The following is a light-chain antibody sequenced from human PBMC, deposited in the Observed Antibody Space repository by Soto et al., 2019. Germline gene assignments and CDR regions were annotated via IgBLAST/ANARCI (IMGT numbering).Light chain of an antibody. CDR1: SSDVGGYNY. Sequence: QPVLTQPASVSGSPGQSITISCTGTSSDVGGYNYVSWYQQHPGKAPKLMIYDVSNRPSGVSNRFSGSKSGNTASLTISGLQAEDEADYYCSSYTSSSIPVVFGGGTKVTV. CDR2: DVS. J-gene: IGLJ2*01. CDR3: SSYTSSSIPVV. V-gene: IGLV2-14*01.